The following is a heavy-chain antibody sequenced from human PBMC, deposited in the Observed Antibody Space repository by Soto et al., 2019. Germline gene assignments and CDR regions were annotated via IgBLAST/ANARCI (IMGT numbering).Heavy chain of an antibody. Sequence: GGSLRLSCAASGFTFSDYNMYLVRQTPGKGLEWVASISIANSYIYYANSVKGRFTISRDNHKKSLSLQMNSLRAEDTAVYYCARALVPVAEALFLGYSDYGLDVWGQGTRITFSS. V-gene: IGHV3-21*01. CDR2: ISIANSYI. D-gene: IGHD2-2*01. J-gene: IGHJ6*02. CDR3: ARALVPVAEALFLGYSDYGLDV. CDR1: GFTFSDYN.